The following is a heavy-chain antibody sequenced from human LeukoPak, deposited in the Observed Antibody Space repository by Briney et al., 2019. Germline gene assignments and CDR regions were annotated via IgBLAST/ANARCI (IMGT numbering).Heavy chain of an antibody. CDR3: AKTRNGYTTEYLQH. J-gene: IGHJ1*01. CDR2: ISSPGGNT. CDR1: GFILSSYA. Sequence: GGSLRLSCTSSGFILSSYAMSWVRQAPGKGLEWVSSISSPGGNTYFADSVKGRFTISRDNSKNLVYLQTNSLRAEDTAVYYCAKTRNGYTTEYLQHWGQGTLVTVSS. V-gene: IGHV3-23*01. D-gene: IGHD5-24*01.